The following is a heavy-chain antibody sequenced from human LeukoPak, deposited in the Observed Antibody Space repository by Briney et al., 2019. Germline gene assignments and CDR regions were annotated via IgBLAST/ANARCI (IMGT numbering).Heavy chain of an antibody. V-gene: IGHV3-33*01. CDR2: IWYDGSNK. Sequence: PGRSLRLSCAASGFTFSSYGMHWVRQAPGKGLEWVAVIWYDGSNKYYADSVKGRFTISRDNSKNTLYLQMNSLRAEDTAAYYCARENWNGPSIRYYFDYWGQGTLVTVSS. J-gene: IGHJ4*02. CDR1: GFTFSSYG. CDR3: ARENWNGPSIRYYFDY. D-gene: IGHD1-1*01.